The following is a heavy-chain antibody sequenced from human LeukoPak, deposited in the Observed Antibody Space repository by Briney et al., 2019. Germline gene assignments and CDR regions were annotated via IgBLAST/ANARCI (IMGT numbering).Heavy chain of an antibody. CDR3: AKDRETTSSGTFDY. CDR1: GFTFSSYG. V-gene: IGHV3-30*18. D-gene: IGHD1-1*01. J-gene: IGHJ4*02. CDR2: IAEDGSNE. Sequence: GGSLRLSCAASGFTFSSYGMHCVRQAPGRGLEWVAFIAEDGSNEKYTDSVKGRFTISRDNSNNTLYLRMNSLRAEDTGVYYCAKDRETTSSGTFDYWGQGTLVTVSS.